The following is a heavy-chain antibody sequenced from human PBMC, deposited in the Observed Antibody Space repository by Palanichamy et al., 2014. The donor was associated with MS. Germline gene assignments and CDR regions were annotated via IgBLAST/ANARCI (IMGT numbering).Heavy chain of an antibody. CDR3: ARDLMGLDY. CDR2: ISYDGSNK. J-gene: IGHJ4*02. V-gene: IGHV3-30-3*01. CDR1: GFTFSSYA. Sequence: QVQLVESGGGVVQPGRSLRLSCAASGFTFSSYAMHWVRQAPGKGLEWVAVISYDGSNKYYADSVKGRFTISRDNSKNTLYLQMNSLRAEDTVVYYCARDLMGLDYWGQGTLVTVSS. D-gene: IGHD3-16*01.